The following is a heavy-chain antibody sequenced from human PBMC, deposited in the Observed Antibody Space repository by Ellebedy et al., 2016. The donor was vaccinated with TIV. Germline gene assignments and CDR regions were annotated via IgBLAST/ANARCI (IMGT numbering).Heavy chain of an antibody. CDR1: GFTFSTYS. J-gene: IGHJ4*02. CDR3: AGPAAIGTKTFDY. Sequence: GESLKISCAASGFTFSTYSMNWVRQAPGKGLEWVSSISSSGSYIYYSDSVKGRFTISRDNAKNSLSLQMNSLRAEDTAVYYCAGPAAIGTKTFDYWGQGTLVTVSS. CDR2: ISSSGSYI. V-gene: IGHV3-21*01. D-gene: IGHD2-2*01.